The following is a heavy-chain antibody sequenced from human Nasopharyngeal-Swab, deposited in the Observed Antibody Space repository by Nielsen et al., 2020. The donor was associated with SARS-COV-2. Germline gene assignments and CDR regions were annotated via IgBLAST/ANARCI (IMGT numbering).Heavy chain of an antibody. J-gene: IGHJ4*02. Sequence: WIRQPPGKGLEWVSVIYSGGSTYYADSVKGRFTISRHNSKNTLYLQMNSLRAEDTAVYYCASIAARPTSSGYWGQGTLVTVSS. CDR3: ASIAARPTSSGY. D-gene: IGHD6-6*01. CDR2: IYSGGST. V-gene: IGHV3-53*04.